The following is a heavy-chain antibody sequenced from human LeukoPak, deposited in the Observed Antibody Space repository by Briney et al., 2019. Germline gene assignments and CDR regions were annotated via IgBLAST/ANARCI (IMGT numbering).Heavy chain of an antibody. CDR3: ARSLNWNDLYYFDY. CDR1: GGSISSHY. V-gene: IGHV4-59*11. J-gene: IGHJ4*02. Sequence: PSETLSLTCTASGGSISSHYWSWIRQPPGKGLEWIGHIYYSGSTNYNPSHKSRVTISVDTSKNQFSLKLNSVTATDTAIYYCARSLNWNDLYYFDYWGQGSLVTVSS. D-gene: IGHD1-1*01. CDR2: IYYSGST.